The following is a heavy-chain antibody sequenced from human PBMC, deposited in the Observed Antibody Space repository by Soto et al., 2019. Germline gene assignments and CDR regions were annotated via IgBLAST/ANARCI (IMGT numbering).Heavy chain of an antibody. CDR2: ISGSGGST. Sequence: GGSLRLSCAASGFTFSSYAMSWIRQAPGKGLEWVSAISGSGGSTYYADSVKGRFTISRDNSKNTLYLQMNSLRAEDTAVYYCAKDGTYGGNTSDGWFDPWGQGTLVTVSS. D-gene: IGHD4-17*01. V-gene: IGHV3-23*01. J-gene: IGHJ5*02. CDR1: GFTFSSYA. CDR3: AKDGTYGGNTSDGWFDP.